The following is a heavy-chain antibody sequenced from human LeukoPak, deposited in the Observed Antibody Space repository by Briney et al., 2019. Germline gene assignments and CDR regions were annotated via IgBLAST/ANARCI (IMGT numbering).Heavy chain of an antibody. D-gene: IGHD2-15*01. V-gene: IGHV3-30*18. Sequence: GGSLRLSCAASGFIFTNYFMSWVRQAPGKGLEWVAVISYDGSNKYYADSVKGRFTISRDNSENTLYLQMNSLRAEDTAVYYCAKEIGRYCSGGSCYSLSPYYYYGMDVWGQGTTVTVSS. J-gene: IGHJ6*02. CDR3: AKEIGRYCSGGSCYSLSPYYYYGMDV. CDR1: GFIFTNYF. CDR2: ISYDGSNK.